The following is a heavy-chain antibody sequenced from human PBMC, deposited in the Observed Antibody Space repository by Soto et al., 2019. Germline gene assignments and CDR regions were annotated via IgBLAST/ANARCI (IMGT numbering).Heavy chain of an antibody. J-gene: IGHJ6*02. CDR1: GYTFTIYG. Sequence: ASVKVSCKASGYTFTIYGISWVRQAPGQGLEWMGWISAYNGNTNYAQKFQGRVTITADESTSTAYMELSSLRSEDTAVYYCARDPYANYYDSSGYYADHYGMDVWGQGTTLTVSS. CDR3: ARDPYANYYDSSGYYADHYGMDV. V-gene: IGHV1-18*01. CDR2: ISAYNGNT. D-gene: IGHD3-22*01.